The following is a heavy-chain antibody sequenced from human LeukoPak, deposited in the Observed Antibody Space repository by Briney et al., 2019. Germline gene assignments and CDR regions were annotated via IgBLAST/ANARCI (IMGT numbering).Heavy chain of an antibody. CDR1: GYTFTSYY. J-gene: IGHJ4*02. V-gene: IGHV1-46*01. D-gene: IGHD5-12*01. CDR2: INPSGGST. Sequence: ASVTVSCKASGYTFTSYYMHWVRQAHGQGLEWMGLINPSGGSTIYAQKFQGRVTMTRDMSTSTVYMELSSLRSEDTAVYYCARSLDVGGDYWGQGTLVTVSS. CDR3: ARSLDVGGDY.